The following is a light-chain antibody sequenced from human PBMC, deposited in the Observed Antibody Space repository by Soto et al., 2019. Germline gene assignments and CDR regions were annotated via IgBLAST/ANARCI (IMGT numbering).Light chain of an antibody. CDR3: QQYNKWPPIT. V-gene: IGKV3-15*01. CDR2: EAS. Sequence: EIVMTQPPATPSVSPGERATLSCRASQSVSSNLAWYQHKPGQAPRLLIYEASTRATGVPARFSGSGSETEFTLSISSLQSEDFAVYYCQQYNKWPPITFGQGTRLEIK. CDR1: QSVSSN. J-gene: IGKJ5*01.